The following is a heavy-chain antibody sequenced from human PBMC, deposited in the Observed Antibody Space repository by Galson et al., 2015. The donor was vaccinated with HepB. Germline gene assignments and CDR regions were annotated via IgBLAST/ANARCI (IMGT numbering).Heavy chain of an antibody. D-gene: IGHD4-17*01. CDR3: ARPKWATVIAFDI. J-gene: IGHJ3*02. Sequence: SLRFSCAASGFIFSSSAMSWVRQAPGKGLEWVSGIGGSGITTYYADSVKGRFTISRDNSKNTLYLQMNSLRAEDTAVYYCARPKWATVIAFDIWGQGTMATVSS. V-gene: IGHV3-23*01. CDR1: GFIFSSSA. CDR2: IGGSGITT.